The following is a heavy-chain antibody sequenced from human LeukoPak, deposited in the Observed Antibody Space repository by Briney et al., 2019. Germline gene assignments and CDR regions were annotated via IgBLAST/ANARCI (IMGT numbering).Heavy chain of an antibody. CDR3: GHRRPSSHYFDF. J-gene: IGHJ4*02. V-gene: IGHV2-5*02. D-gene: IGHD2-15*01. CDR2: IYWDDDK. CDR1: GFSLSTNGLG. Sequence: SGPTLVKPTQTLTLTCTFSGFSLSTNGLGVGWFRQPPGEALEWLALIYWDDDKRYSPSLKSRLTITKDTSKNRVVLTMTNMDPVDTATYYCGHRRPSSHYFDFWGQGTLVTVSS.